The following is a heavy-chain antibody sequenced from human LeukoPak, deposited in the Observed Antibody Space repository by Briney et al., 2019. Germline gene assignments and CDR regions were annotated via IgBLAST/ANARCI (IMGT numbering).Heavy chain of an antibody. J-gene: IGHJ4*02. CDR3: ARTLWFGELDFDY. D-gene: IGHD3-10*01. CDR1: GFTFNSYE. V-gene: IGHV3-48*03. Sequence: GGSLRLSCAASGFTFNSYEMNWVRQAPGKGLEWVSYISSSGSTIYYADSVKGRFTISRDNAKNSLYLQMNSLRAEDTAVYYCARTLWFGELDFDYWGQGTLVTVSS. CDR2: ISSSGSTI.